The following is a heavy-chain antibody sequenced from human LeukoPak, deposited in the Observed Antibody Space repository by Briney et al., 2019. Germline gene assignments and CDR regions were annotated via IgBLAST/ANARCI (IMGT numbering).Heavy chain of an antibody. CDR3: ARQVGYTYGQVDY. J-gene: IGHJ4*02. D-gene: IGHD5-18*01. V-gene: IGHV4-39*01. CDR1: GGSISSTGYY. CDR2: IYYSGSS. Sequence: ASETLSLTCTVSGGSISSTGYYWGWSRQPPGKGLEWIVSIYYSGSSYYNPSLKSRVTISVDTSKSEFSLQLSSVTAADAAVYYCARQVGYTYGQVDYWGQGTLVTVSS.